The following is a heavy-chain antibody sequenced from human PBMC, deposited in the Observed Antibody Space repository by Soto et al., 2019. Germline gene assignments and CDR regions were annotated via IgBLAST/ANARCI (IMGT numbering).Heavy chain of an antibody. D-gene: IGHD5-18*01. CDR1: GGSISSGGYS. CDR2: IYHSGST. V-gene: IGHV4-30-2*01. Sequence: SETLSLTCAVSGGSISSGGYSWSWIRQPPGKGLEWIGYIYHSGSTYYNPSLKSRVTISVDRSKNQFSLKLSSVTAADTAVYYCARVVRGYSYGTIDYWGQGTLVTVSS. J-gene: IGHJ4*02. CDR3: ARVVRGYSYGTIDY.